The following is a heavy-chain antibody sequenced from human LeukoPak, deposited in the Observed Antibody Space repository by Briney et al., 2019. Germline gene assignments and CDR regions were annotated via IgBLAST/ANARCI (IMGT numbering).Heavy chain of an antibody. CDR3: ARAPSGDAFDI. Sequence: GGSLRLSCAASGFTFSSYAMSWVRQAPGKGLEWVSAISGSGGSTYYPGSVKGRFTISRENAKNSLYLQMNSLRAGDTAVYYCARAPSGDAFDIWGQGTMVTVSS. V-gene: IGHV3-23*01. CDR2: ISGSGGST. J-gene: IGHJ3*02. CDR1: GFTFSSYA.